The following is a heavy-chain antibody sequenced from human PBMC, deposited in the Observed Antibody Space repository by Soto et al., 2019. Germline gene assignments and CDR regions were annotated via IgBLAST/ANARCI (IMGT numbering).Heavy chain of an antibody. CDR3: ARNYDILTGYRNFDY. V-gene: IGHV4-39*01. Sequence: QLQLQESGPGLVKPSETLSLTCTVSGGSISSSSYYWGWIRQPPGKGLEWIGSIYYSGSTYYNPSLKSRVTISVDTSKNQFSLKLSSVTAADTAVYYCARNYDILTGYRNFDYWGQGTLVTVSS. J-gene: IGHJ4*02. D-gene: IGHD3-9*01. CDR2: IYYSGST. CDR1: GGSISSSSYY.